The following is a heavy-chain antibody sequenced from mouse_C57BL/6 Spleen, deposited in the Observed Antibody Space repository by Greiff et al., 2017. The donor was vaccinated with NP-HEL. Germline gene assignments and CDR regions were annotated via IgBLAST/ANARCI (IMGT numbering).Heavy chain of an antibody. CDR3: ASGITTVVYYY. J-gene: IGHJ2*01. Sequence: QVQLQQSGPELVKPGASVKISCKASGYAFSSSWMNWVKQRPGKGLEWIGRIYPGDGDTNYNGKFKGKATLTADTSSSTAYMQHSSLTSEDSAVYFCASGITTVVYYYWGPGATLTVSS. D-gene: IGHD1-1*01. CDR2: IYPGDGDT. V-gene: IGHV1-82*01. CDR1: GYAFSSSW.